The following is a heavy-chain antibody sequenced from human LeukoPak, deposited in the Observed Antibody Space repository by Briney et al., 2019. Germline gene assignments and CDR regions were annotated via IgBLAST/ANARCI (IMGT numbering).Heavy chain of an antibody. CDR1: GYTFTSYD. CDR2: MNPNSGNT. J-gene: IGHJ6*03. D-gene: IGHD1-26*01. Sequence: ASVKVSCKASGYTFTSYDINWVRQATGQGLEWMGWMNPNSGNTGYAQKFQGRVTITRNTSISTAYMELSSLRSEDTAVYYCARVLRSYYYYYYYYMDVWGKGTTVTVSS. V-gene: IGHV1-8*03. CDR3: ARVLRSYYYYYYYYMDV.